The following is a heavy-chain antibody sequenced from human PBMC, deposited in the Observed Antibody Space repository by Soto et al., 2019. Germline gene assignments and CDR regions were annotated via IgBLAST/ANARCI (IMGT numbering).Heavy chain of an antibody. V-gene: IGHV5-10-1*01. CDR2: IDPSDSYT. CDR3: ARGLRYFDWSYDAFDI. CDR1: GYSFTSYW. Sequence: GESLKISCKGSGYSFTSYWISWVRQMPGKGLEWMGRIDPSDSYTNYSPSFQGHVTISADKSISTAYLQWSSLKASDTAMYYCARGLRYFDWSYDAFDIWXQGTMVTVSS. D-gene: IGHD3-9*01. J-gene: IGHJ3*02.